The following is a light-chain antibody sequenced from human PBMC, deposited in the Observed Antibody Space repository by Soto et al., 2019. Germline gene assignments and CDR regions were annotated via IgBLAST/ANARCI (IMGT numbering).Light chain of an antibody. Sequence: DIQMTQSPSTLSASVGDIVTTTCRPSQSTLTWLAWYQQKPGKAPKLLIYDASNLQSGVPSRFSGSVSGTEFTLTISSLQPDDFATYYCQQYKNYRAFGQGTKVDIK. CDR1: QSTLTW. CDR3: QQYKNYRA. J-gene: IGKJ1*01. V-gene: IGKV1-5*01. CDR2: DAS.